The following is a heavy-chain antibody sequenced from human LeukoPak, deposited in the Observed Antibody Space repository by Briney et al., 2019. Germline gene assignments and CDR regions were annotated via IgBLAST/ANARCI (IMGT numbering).Heavy chain of an antibody. J-gene: IGHJ4*02. CDR2: ISYDGSNK. Sequence: PGGSLRLSCAASGFTFSSYAMHWVRQAPGKGLEWVAVISYDGSNKYYADSVKGRFTISRDNSKNTLYLQMNSLRAEDTAVYYCAGNGSYFQNPSHWGQGTLVTVSS. D-gene: IGHD1-26*01. V-gene: IGHV3-30-3*01. CDR3: AGNGSYFQNPSH. CDR1: GFTFSSYA.